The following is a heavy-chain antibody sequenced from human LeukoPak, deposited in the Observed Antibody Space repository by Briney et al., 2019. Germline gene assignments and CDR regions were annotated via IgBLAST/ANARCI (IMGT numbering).Heavy chain of an antibody. J-gene: IGHJ4*02. D-gene: IGHD3-22*01. CDR3: AKYNYYDSSGYN. CDR2: LSGSGGRT. Sequence: GGSLRLSCAASGFTFSSYAMSWVRQAPGKGLEWVSDLSGSGGRTYYADSAKGRFTISRDNSKNTLYLQMNSLRAEDTAVYYCAKYNYYDSSGYNWGQGTLVTVSS. CDR1: GFTFSSYA. V-gene: IGHV3-23*01.